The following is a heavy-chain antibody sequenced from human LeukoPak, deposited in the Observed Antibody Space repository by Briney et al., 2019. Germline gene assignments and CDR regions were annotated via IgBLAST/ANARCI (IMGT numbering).Heavy chain of an antibody. J-gene: IGHJ6*03. CDR3: VKAVVIDHYYFYMDV. CDR2: INWNGGST. CDR1: GFTFDDYC. Sequence: GASLRLSCAASGFTFDDYCMSWVRQARGKGRECVSVINWNGGSTGYADSVKGRFTISRDNAKNSLYLQMNSLRAEDTALYYCVKAVVIDHYYFYMDVWGKGTTVTISS. V-gene: IGHV3-20*04. D-gene: IGHD3-22*01.